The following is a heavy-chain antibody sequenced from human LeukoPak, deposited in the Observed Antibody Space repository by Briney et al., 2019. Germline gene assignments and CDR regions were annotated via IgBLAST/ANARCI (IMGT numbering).Heavy chain of an antibody. Sequence: PGGSLRLSCAASGFIFRSDGMHWVRQAPGKGLEWVASINHNGNVNYYVDSVKGRFTISRDNAKNSLYLQMSNLRAEDTAVYFCARGGGLDVWGQGATVTVSS. V-gene: IGHV3-7*03. CDR2: INHNGNVN. D-gene: IGHD3-16*01. J-gene: IGHJ6*02. CDR3: ARGGGLDV. CDR1: GFIFRSDG.